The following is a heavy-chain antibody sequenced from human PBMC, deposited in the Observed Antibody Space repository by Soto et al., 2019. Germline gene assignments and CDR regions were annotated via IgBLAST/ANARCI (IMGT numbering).Heavy chain of an antibody. CDR2: IIPIFGTA. CDR3: ARGNIGVATREIDWFDP. J-gene: IGHJ5*02. D-gene: IGHD6-13*01. CDR1: GGTFSSYA. Sequence: ASVKVSCKASGGTFSSYAISWVRQAPGQGLEWMGGIIPIFGTANYAQKFQGRVTITADESTSTAYMELSSLRSDDTAVYYCARGNIGVATREIDWFDPWGQGTLVTVSS. V-gene: IGHV1-69*01.